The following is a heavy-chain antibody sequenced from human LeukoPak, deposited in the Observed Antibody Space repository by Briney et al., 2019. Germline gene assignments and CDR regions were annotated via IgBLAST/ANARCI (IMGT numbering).Heavy chain of an antibody. CDR2: IYYSGST. CDR3: ASTYCSGGSCYWALDY. V-gene: IGHV4-59*08. CDR1: GGSVSSYY. J-gene: IGHJ4*02. Sequence: SETLSLTCTVSGGSVSSYYWGWIRQPPGKGLEWFGYIYYSGSTNYNPSLKSRVTISVDTSKNQFSLKLSSVTAADTAVYYCASTYCSGGSCYWALDYWGQGTLVTVSS. D-gene: IGHD2-15*01.